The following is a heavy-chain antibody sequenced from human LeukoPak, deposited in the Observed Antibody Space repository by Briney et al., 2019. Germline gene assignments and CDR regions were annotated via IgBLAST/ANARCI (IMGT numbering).Heavy chain of an antibody. CDR1: GFTFSSYA. CDR2: ISYDGSNK. D-gene: IGHD2-2*01. V-gene: IGHV3-30-3*01. Sequence: GGSLRLPCAASGFTFSSYAIHWVRQAPGKGLEWVALISYDGSNKYYADSVKGRFTISRDNSKNTVDLQMSSLRAEDMAVYYCARGSSSSWAYLDYWGQGSLVTVSS. CDR3: ARGSSSSWAYLDY. J-gene: IGHJ4*02.